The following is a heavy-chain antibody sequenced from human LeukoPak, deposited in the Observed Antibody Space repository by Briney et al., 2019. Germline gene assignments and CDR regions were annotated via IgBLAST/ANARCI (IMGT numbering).Heavy chain of an antibody. Sequence: PGGSLRLSCAAFGFTFDDYAMHWVRQAPGKGLEWVSGISWNSGSIGYADSVKGRFTISRDNAKNSLYLQMNSLRAEDTALYYCAKDKMRYYYDSSGYYNWGQGTLVTVSS. V-gene: IGHV3-9*01. J-gene: IGHJ4*02. CDR2: ISWNSGSI. CDR1: GFTFDDYA. CDR3: AKDKMRYYYDSSGYYN. D-gene: IGHD3-22*01.